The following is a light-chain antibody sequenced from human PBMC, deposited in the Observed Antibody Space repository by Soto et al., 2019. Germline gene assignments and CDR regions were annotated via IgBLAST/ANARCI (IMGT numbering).Light chain of an antibody. CDR3: QQRSNWPLT. J-gene: IGKJ4*01. Sequence: EIVLTQSPATLSLSPGERATLSCRASKSVSSYLAWYQQKPGQAPRLLIYDASNRSTGIPARFSGSGPGTDFTLTISSLEPEDFAVYYCQQRSNWPLTFGGGTKVEIK. CDR1: KSVSSY. CDR2: DAS. V-gene: IGKV3D-11*02.